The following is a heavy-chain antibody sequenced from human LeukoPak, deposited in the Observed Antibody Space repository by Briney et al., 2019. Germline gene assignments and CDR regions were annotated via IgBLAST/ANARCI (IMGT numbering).Heavy chain of an antibody. CDR3: ARLVPYYDFWSGPSRPFYFDY. V-gene: IGHV4-59*08. D-gene: IGHD3-3*01. CDR1: GGSISSYY. Sequence: SETLSLTCTVSGGSISSYYWSWIRQPPGKGLEWIGYIYYSGSTNYNPSLKSRVTISVDTSKNQFSLRLSSVTAADTAVYYCARLVPYYDFWSGPSRPFYFDYWGQGTLVTVSS. CDR2: IYYSGST. J-gene: IGHJ4*02.